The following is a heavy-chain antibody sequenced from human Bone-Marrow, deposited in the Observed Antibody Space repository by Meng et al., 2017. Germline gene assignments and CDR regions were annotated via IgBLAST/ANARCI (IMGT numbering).Heavy chain of an antibody. Sequence: SGPTLAQPTQTLTQTCSVSGFSLTTSGVGVAWIRQPPGKALEWLVLIYLDDDKRYRPSLKSRLTITKDTSKNQVVLTMTNMDPVDTATYYCAHRGSWDLFDYWGQGTLVTVSS. CDR3: AHRGSWDLFDY. CDR1: GFSLTTSGVG. V-gene: IGHV2-5*02. J-gene: IGHJ4*02. D-gene: IGHD6-13*01. CDR2: IYLDDDK.